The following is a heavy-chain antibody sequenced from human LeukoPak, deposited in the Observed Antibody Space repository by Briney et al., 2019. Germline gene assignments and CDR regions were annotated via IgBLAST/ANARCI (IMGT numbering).Heavy chain of an antibody. J-gene: IGHJ4*02. D-gene: IGHD3-22*01. CDR3: VRDGAYYDSAPYNFDF. Sequence: GWSLRLSCAASGFTFSSYSFNWVRQAPGKGLEWISSISNTKTYINYADSVKGRFTISRDNAKNPLFLHMTSLRAEDTAVYYCVRDGAYYDSAPYNFDFWGQGTLVAVSS. CDR1: GFTFSSYS. CDR2: ISNTKTYI. V-gene: IGHV3-21*01.